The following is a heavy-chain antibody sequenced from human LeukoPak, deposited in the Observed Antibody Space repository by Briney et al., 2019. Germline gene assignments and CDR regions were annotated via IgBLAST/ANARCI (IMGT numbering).Heavy chain of an antibody. CDR3: AKDREGQTGTLDY. CDR1: GFTFSSYG. V-gene: IGHV3-33*06. J-gene: IGHJ4*02. Sequence: PGGSLRLSCAASGFTFSSYGMHGVREAPGKGAEWVAVIWYDGSNKYYADSVKGRFTISRDNSKNTLYLQMNSLRAEDTAVYYCAKDREGQTGTLDYWGQGTLVTVSS. D-gene: IGHD1-7*01. CDR2: IWYDGSNK.